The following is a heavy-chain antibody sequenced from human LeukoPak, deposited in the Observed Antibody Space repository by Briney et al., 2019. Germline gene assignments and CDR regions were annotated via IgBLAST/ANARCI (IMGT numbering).Heavy chain of an antibody. Sequence: GGSLRLSCATSGFTFGNYWMTWVRQAPGKRLEWVANIDDRGSEKNYADSVKGRFTNSRDNARNSMFLQMNSLRVEDTAVYFCARDIPRGARYLDSWGGGTLVTVSS. CDR2: IDDRGSEK. D-gene: IGHD1-14*01. V-gene: IGHV3-7*01. CDR3: ARDIPRGARYLDS. CDR1: GFTFGNYW. J-gene: IGHJ5*01.